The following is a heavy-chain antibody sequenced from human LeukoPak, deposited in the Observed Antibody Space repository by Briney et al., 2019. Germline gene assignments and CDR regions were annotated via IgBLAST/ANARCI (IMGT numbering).Heavy chain of an antibody. CDR2: IYYSGST. CDR1: GGSISNYY. D-gene: IGHD4-17*01. J-gene: IGHJ3*01. V-gene: IGHV4-59*08. Sequence: SETLSLTCTVSGGSISNYYWSWIRQPPEKGLEWIGYIYYSGSTNYNPSLKSRLTISVDTSKNQFSLKLSSVTAADTAVYYCARSYGDYVTGAYAFDVWGQGTMVTVSS. CDR3: ARSYGDYVTGAYAFDV.